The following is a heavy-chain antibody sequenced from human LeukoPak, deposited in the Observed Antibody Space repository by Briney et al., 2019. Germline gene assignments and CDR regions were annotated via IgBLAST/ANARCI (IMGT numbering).Heavy chain of an antibody. D-gene: IGHD3-16*02. CDR3: AREDYDHVWGTYRTTALDN. CDR2: IRVYNGHT. J-gene: IGHJ4*02. CDR1: GYTVNSYS. V-gene: IGHV1-18*04. Sequence: GASVKVSCKASGYTVNSYSITWVRQAPGQGLEWMGWIRVYNGHTNYAQKFQGRVTMTTDTSTSTAYMELRSLRSDDTAVYYCAREDYDHVWGTYRTTALDNWGQGTLVTVSS.